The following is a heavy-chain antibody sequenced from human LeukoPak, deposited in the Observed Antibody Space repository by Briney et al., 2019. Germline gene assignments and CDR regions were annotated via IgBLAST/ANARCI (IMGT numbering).Heavy chain of an antibody. CDR1: GFTFSSYG. J-gene: IGHJ3*02. CDR3: ARGKDYGDYATPTFDI. CDR2: IWYDGSNK. V-gene: IGHV3-33*01. Sequence: GGSLRLSCAASGFTFSSYGMHWVRQAPGKGLEWVAVIWYDGSNKYYADSVKGRFTISRDNSKNTLYLQMNSLRAEDTAVYYCARGKDYGDYATPTFDIWGQGTMVTVSS. D-gene: IGHD4-17*01.